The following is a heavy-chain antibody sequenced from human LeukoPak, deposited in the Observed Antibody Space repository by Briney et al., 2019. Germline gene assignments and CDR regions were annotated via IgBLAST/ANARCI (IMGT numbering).Heavy chain of an antibody. Sequence: GGSLRLSCAASGFTFSSYWMSWVRQAPGKGLEWVANIKQDGSEKYYVDSVKGRSTISRDNAKNSLYLQMNSLRAEDTAVYYCGRVSESLVNGGVSWSFDNWGQGTLVTVSS. CDR1: GFTFSSYW. CDR2: IKQDGSEK. V-gene: IGHV3-7*03. J-gene: IGHJ4*02. D-gene: IGHD2-15*01. CDR3: GRVSESLVNGGVSWSFDN.